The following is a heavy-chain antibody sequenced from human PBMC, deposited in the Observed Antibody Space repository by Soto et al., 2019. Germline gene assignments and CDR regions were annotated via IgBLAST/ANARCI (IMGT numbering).Heavy chain of an antibody. V-gene: IGHV1-18*01. J-gene: IGHJ4*02. CDR2: ISAYNGDT. Sequence: ASVKVSCKASGYTFSSYRITWVREAPGQGLEWVGWISAYNGDTAYAQKFQHRVTMTTDTSTTTAYMELRTLRSDDTAVYYCARTQVTGDPNFDFWGQGTLFRVSS. CDR1: GYTFSSYR. D-gene: IGHD3-10*01. CDR3: ARTQVTGDPNFDF.